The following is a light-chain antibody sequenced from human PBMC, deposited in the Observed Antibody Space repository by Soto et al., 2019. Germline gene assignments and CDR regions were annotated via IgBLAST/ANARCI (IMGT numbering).Light chain of an antibody. V-gene: IGLV1-44*01. CDR2: NND. Sequence: SVRTQPPSASWNPGQRVTISCSGSSSNIGTYAVNLYQQFPGTAPKLLIYNNDPRPSGVPDRFSGFKYGTAASLAISGLQSEDEAEYDCAAWDDSLSGLYVFGTGTKVTVL. CDR3: AAWDDSLSGLYV. J-gene: IGLJ1*01. CDR1: SSNIGTYA.